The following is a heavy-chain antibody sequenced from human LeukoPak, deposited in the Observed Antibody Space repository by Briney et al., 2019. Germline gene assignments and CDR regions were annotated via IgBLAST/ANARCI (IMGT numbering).Heavy chain of an antibody. D-gene: IGHD4-11*01. J-gene: IGHJ4*02. CDR3: ARALSVTTFVD. V-gene: IGHV4-34*01. CDR1: GGSFSGYY. CDR2: INHSGST. Sequence: SETLSLTCAVYGGSFSGYYWSWIRQPPGKGLEWIGEINHSGSTNYNLSLKSRVTISVDTSKNQFSLKLSSVTAADTAVYYCARALSVTTFVDWGQGTLVTVSS.